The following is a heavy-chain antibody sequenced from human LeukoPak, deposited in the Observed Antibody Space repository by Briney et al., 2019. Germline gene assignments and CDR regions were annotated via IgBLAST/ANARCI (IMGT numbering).Heavy chain of an antibody. CDR1: GFTFSSYA. CDR3: ARDRDPDDYVFDY. Sequence: GGSLRLSCAASGFTFSSYAMSWVRQAPGKGLEWVSAISGSGGSTYYADSVKGRFTISRDNSKNTLYLQMNSLRAEDTAVYYCARDRDPDDYVFDYWGQGTLVTVSS. J-gene: IGHJ4*02. D-gene: IGHD4-17*01. CDR2: ISGSGGST. V-gene: IGHV3-23*01.